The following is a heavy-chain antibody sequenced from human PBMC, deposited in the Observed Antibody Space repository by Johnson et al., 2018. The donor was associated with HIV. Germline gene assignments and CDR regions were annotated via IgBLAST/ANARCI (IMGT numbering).Heavy chain of an antibody. Sequence: VQLVESGGGVVQPGRSLRLSCAASGFTFSSYDMHWVRQTTGKVLQWVSGIGTAGDTYYSGSVKGRFTISRENAKNSLYLQMNSLRAGDTAVYYGARGRGWGRPVQQWFGAAFDIWGQGTMVTVSS. V-gene: IGHV3-13*01. CDR2: IGTAGDT. J-gene: IGHJ3*02. D-gene: IGHD5-18*01. CDR1: GFTFSSYD. CDR3: ARGRGWGRPVQQWFGAAFDI.